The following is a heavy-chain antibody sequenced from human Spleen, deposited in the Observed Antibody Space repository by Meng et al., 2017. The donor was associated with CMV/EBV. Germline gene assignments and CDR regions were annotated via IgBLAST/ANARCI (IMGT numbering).Heavy chain of an antibody. CDR1: GFIFSRYW. Sequence: GESLKISCAASGFIFSRYWMSWVRQAPGKGLEWVSVIYSGGRTFYAESVKGRFTISRDNSKNTLYLQMDSLRHEDTAFYHCVKEGIRDEWPRDFDYWGQGLLVTVSS. D-gene: IGHD2-21*01. CDR3: VKEGIRDEWPRDFDY. CDR2: IYSGGRT. V-gene: IGHV3-66*02. J-gene: IGHJ4*02.